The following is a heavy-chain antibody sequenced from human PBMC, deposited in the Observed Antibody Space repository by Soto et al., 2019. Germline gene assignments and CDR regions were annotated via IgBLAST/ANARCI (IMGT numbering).Heavy chain of an antibody. CDR3: ATYCSGGSCYLDY. CDR2: TYYSGST. CDR1: GASISSGGYY. Sequence: SETLSLTCTVSGASISSGGYYWSWIRQHPGKGLEWIGYTYYSGSTYYNPSLKSRVTISVDTSKNQFSLKLSSVTAADTAVYYCATYCSGGSCYLDYWGQGTLVTVSS. J-gene: IGHJ4*02. D-gene: IGHD2-15*01. V-gene: IGHV4-31*03.